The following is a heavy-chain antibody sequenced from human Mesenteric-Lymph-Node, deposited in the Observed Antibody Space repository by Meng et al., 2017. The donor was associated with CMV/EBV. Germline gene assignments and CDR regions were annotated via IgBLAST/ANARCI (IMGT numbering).Heavy chain of an antibody. CDR3: ARDRDYYDSSDAFDI. D-gene: IGHD3-22*01. V-gene: IGHV3-15*04. Sequence: GGSLRLSCAGSGFTFNNAWMNWVRQAPGRGLEWVGRIESKADGGTTDYAAPVKGRFTISRDDSKNTLHLQMNSLKTEDTAVYYCARDRDYYDSSDAFDIWGQGTMVTVSS. CDR1: GFTFNNAW. J-gene: IGHJ3*02. CDR2: IESKADGGTT.